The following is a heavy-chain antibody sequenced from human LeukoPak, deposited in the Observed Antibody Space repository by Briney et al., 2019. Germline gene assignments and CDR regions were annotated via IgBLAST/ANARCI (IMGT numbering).Heavy chain of an antibody. CDR3: ARGRMYYDSSGYYYSEYNWFDP. J-gene: IGHJ5*02. V-gene: IGHV4-34*01. CDR1: GGSISSYY. Sequence: SETLSLTCTVSGGSISSYYWSWIRQPPGKGLEWIGEINHSGSTNYNPSLKSRVTISVDTSKNQFSLKLSSVTAADTAVYYCARGRMYYDSSGYYYSEYNWFDPWGQGTLVTVSS. D-gene: IGHD3-22*01. CDR2: INHSGST.